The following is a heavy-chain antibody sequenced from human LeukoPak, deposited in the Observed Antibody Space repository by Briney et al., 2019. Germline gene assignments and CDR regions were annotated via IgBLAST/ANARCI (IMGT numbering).Heavy chain of an antibody. CDR1: GGTFSSYA. D-gene: IGHD3-9*01. Sequence: ASVKVSCKASGGTFSSYAISWVRQAPGQGLEWMGGIIPIFGTANYAQKFQGRVTITADKSTSTAYMELRSLRSDDTAVYYCAREDDILTGYCYFDYWGQGTLVTVSS. CDR3: AREDDILTGYCYFDY. CDR2: IIPIFGTA. J-gene: IGHJ4*02. V-gene: IGHV1-69*06.